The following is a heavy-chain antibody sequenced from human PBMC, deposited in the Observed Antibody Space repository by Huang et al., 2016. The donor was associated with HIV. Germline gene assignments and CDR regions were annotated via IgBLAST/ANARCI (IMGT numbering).Heavy chain of an antibody. V-gene: IGHV4-34*02. CDR3: ARGRLMWWIAARDWFFDL. CDR2: INHSGST. J-gene: IGHJ2*01. CDR1: GGSFSGYY. D-gene: IGHD2-15*01. Sequence: QMQLQQWGAGLLKPSETLSLTCALYGGSFSGYYWSWIRQPPGKGLEWIGEINHSGSTNYNPSLKSRVSISGDTSKNQFSLKLSSVTAADTAVYYCARGRLMWWIAARDWFFDLWGRGTLVTVSS.